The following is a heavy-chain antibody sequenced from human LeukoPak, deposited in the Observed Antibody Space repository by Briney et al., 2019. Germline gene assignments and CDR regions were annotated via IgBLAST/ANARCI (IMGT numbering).Heavy chain of an antibody. V-gene: IGHV3-9*01. CDR3: AKDMNSYGSGSSYNPWGPFDS. CDR1: GFTLDNYA. CDR2: IAWNSGNT. Sequence: PGRSLRLSCAASGFTLDNYAMHWVRQAPGKGLEWVSGIAWNSGNTGFAGSVRGRFTVSRDNAENSLYLEMNSLTPEDTAFYFCAKDMNSYGSGSSYNPWGPFDSWGQGTLVTVSS. J-gene: IGHJ4*02. D-gene: IGHD3-10*01.